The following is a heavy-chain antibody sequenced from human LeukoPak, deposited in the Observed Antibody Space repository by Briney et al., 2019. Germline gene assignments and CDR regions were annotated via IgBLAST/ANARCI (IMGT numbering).Heavy chain of an antibody. Sequence: SETLSLTCTVSGGSISSGSYYWGWIRQPPGKGLEWIGSIYYSGSTYYNPSLESRVTISLDTSKNQFSLTLSSVTAADTAVYYCVRQSEVGATDPWGQGTLVTVSS. CDR3: VRQSEVGATDP. CDR1: GGSISSGSYY. V-gene: IGHV4-39*01. D-gene: IGHD1-26*01. J-gene: IGHJ5*02. CDR2: IYYSGST.